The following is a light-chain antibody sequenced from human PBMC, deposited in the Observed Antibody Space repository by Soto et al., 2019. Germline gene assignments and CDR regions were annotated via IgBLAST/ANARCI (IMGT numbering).Light chain of an antibody. J-gene: IGKJ4*01. CDR3: QQRSTWPLT. Sequence: EIVLTQSPAILSLSPGERATLSCRASQSVSPYLAWYQQKPGQAPRLLIYDASKRPTGIPGRFSGSGSGTDFTLTISSLEPEDFAVYYCQQRSTWPLTFGGGTKVDI. CDR2: DAS. CDR1: QSVSPY. V-gene: IGKV3-11*01.